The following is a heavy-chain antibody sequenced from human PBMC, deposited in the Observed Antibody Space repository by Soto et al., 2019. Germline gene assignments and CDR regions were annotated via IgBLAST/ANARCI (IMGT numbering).Heavy chain of an antibody. V-gene: IGHV1-18*01. D-gene: IGHD2-21*01. CDR2: ISAYNGQT. CDR1: GYPFDTYG. Sequence: ASVRVSCKASGYPFDTYGINWVRQAPGQRPEWMGWISAYNGQTDYAQNFQGRVTMATDTSTNTAYLELRNLRSDDTAVYYCAKCPSEFLNFYFFDPWGPGTLVTVSS. J-gene: IGHJ5*02. CDR3: AKCPSEFLNFYFFDP.